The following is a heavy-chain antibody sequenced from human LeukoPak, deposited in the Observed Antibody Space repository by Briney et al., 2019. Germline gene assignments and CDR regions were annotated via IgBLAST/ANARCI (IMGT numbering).Heavy chain of an antibody. CDR1: GFTFSSYW. CDR3: ARDRHYYGSGSYLDY. V-gene: IGHV3-74*01. D-gene: IGHD3-10*01. Sequence: GGSLRLSCAASGFTFSSYWMHWVRQAPGKGLVWVSRINSDGSSTSYADSVKGRFTISRDNAKNTLCLQMNSLRAEDTAVYYCARDRHYYGSGSYLDYWGQGTLVTVSS. J-gene: IGHJ4*02. CDR2: INSDGSST.